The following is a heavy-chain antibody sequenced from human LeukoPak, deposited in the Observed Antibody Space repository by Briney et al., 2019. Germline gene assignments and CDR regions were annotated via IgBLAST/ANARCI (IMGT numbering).Heavy chain of an antibody. V-gene: IGHV1-69*05. CDR1: GVTFSSYA. CDR3: ARETVVVGDYYNWFDP. CDR2: IIPIFGTA. Sequence: ASVKVSCKASGVTFSSYAISWVRQAPGQGLEWMGRIIPIFGTANYAQKFQGRVTFTTDESTSTAYMELSSLRSEDTAVYYCARETVVVGDYYNWFDPWGQGTLVTVSS. J-gene: IGHJ5*02. D-gene: IGHD2-2*01.